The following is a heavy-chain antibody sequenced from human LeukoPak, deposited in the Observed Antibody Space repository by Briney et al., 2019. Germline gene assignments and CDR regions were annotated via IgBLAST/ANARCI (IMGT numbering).Heavy chain of an antibody. J-gene: IGHJ4*02. CDR3: TTDPQQLVRRWYFDY. D-gene: IGHD6-13*01. CDR1: GFTFSNAW. V-gene: IGHV3-15*01. CDR2: IKSKTDGGTT. Sequence: NPGGSLRLSCAASGFTFSNAWMSWVRQAPGKGLEWVGRIKSKTDGGTTDYAAPVKGRFTISRDDSKNTLYLQMNSLKTEDTAVYYCTTDPQQLVRRWYFDYWGQGTLVTVSS.